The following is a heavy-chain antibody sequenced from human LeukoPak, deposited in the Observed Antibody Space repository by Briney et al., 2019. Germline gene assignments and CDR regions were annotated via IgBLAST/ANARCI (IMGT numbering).Heavy chain of an antibody. D-gene: IGHD2-15*01. Sequence: ASVKVSCKASGYTFTSYGISWVRQAPGQGLEWMGWISGYNGNTNYAQNLQGRVTMTTDISTSTAYMDLRSLRSDDAAVYYCARGGRTCSGGTCYERAFDIWGQGTMVTVSS. CDR3: ARGGRTCSGGTCYERAFDI. CDR2: ISGYNGNT. J-gene: IGHJ3*02. V-gene: IGHV1-18*01. CDR1: GYTFTSYG.